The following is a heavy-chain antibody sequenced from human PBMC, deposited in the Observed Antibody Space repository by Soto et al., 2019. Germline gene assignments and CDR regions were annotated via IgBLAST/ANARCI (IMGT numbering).Heavy chain of an antibody. CDR3: ARVTRRYYYGMDV. Sequence: QVQLQQWGAGLLKPSETLSLTCAVYGGSFSGYYWSWIRQPPGKGLEWIGEINHSGSTNYNPSLKSRVTISVDTSKNQFSLKLSSVTAADTAVYYCARVTRRYYYGMDVWGQGTTVTVSS. J-gene: IGHJ6*02. CDR1: GGSFSGYY. V-gene: IGHV4-34*01. CDR2: INHSGST.